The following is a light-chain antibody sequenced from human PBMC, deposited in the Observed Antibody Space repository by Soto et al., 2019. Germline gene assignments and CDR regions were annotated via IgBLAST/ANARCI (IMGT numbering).Light chain of an antibody. CDR2: AAS. J-gene: IGKJ5*01. CDR3: QQVYVYPST. CDR1: QSISSW. V-gene: IGKV1-5*01. Sequence: DIQMTQSPSTLSASVGDRVTITCRASQSISSWLAWYQQKPGKAPNLLIYAASTLQSGVPSRFSGGGSGTDFTLTISSLQPEDFATYYCQQVYVYPSTFGGGTRLEIK.